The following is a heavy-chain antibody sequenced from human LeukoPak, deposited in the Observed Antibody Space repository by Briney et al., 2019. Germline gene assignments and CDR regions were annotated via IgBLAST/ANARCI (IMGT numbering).Heavy chain of an antibody. V-gene: IGHV4-59*01. D-gene: IGHD5-18*01. CDR3: ASGYSYGGNFDY. Sequence: SETLSLTCTVSGGSISSYYWSWIRQPPGKGLEWIGYIYYSGSTNYNPSLKSRVTISVDTSKNQFSLKLSSMTAADTAVYYCASGYSYGGNFDYWGQGTLVTVSS. CDR1: GGSISSYY. CDR2: IYYSGST. J-gene: IGHJ4*02.